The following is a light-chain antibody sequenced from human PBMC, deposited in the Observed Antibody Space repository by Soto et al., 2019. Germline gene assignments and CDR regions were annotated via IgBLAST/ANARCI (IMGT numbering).Light chain of an antibody. J-gene: IGKJ5*01. V-gene: IGKV3-20*01. CDR2: GAS. CDR1: QNFGSSY. CDR3: QQSYSTSIT. Sequence: EIVLTQSPDTLSLSPGERATLSCRASQNFGSSYLAWYQQKRGQAPRFLIYGASSRATGIPDRFRASASGTEFTLIISNLQPDDFATYYCQQSYSTSITFGQGTRLEIK.